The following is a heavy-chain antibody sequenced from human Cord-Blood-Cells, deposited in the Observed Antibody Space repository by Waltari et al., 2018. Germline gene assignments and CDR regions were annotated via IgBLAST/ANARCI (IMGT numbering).Heavy chain of an antibody. CDR3: ARAIYYDSSGYYYYFDY. CDR1: GGSISSSNW. V-gene: IGHV4-4*02. Sequence: QVQLHESGPGLVKPSGTLSLTCAVSGGSISSSNWWSWVRQPPGKGLEWIGEIYHSGTTNYNPSLKSRVTISVDKSKNQFSLKLSSVTAADTAVYYCARAIYYDSSGYYYYFDYWGQGTLVTVSS. J-gene: IGHJ4*02. D-gene: IGHD3-22*01. CDR2: IYHSGTT.